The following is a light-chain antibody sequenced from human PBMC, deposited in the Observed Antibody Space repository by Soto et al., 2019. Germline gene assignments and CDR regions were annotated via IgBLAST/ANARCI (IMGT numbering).Light chain of an antibody. J-gene: IGLJ3*02. Sequence: QSALTQPASVSGPPGQSIVISCNGSSSDVGSYDLVSWYLQYPGKAPKVIIYEVRNRPSGISSRFSGSRSGNTASLTISGLQSEDEGDYYCSAYTARSTLVFGGGTKLTVL. V-gene: IGLV2-14*02. CDR2: EVR. CDR1: SSDVGSYDL. CDR3: SAYTARSTLV.